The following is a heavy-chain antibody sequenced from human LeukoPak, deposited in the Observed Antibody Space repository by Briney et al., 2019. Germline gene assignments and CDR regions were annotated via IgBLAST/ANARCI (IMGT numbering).Heavy chain of an antibody. V-gene: IGHV4-59*01. CDR1: GSSISSYY. D-gene: IGHD3-22*01. CDR2: IYYSGST. J-gene: IGHJ4*02. Sequence: VQPSATLSLTCTVSGSSISSYYWSWVRQPPGKGLEWLGYIYYSGSTNYHPSLKSRVTISVETSKNQFSLKLSSVTAADTAVYYCASRNMIVGSFDYWGQGTLVTVSS. CDR3: ASRNMIVGSFDY.